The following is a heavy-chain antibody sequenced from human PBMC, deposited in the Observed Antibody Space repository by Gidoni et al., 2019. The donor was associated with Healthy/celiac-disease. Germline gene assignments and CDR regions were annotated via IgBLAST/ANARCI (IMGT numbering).Heavy chain of an antibody. V-gene: IGHV3-21*01. Sequence: EVQLVESGGGLVKPGGSLRLSCAASGFTFSSYSMNWVRQAPGKGLEWVSSISSSSSYIYYADSVKGRFTISRDNAKNSLYLQMNSLRAEDTAVYYCARDRYGGHDDAFDIWGQGTMVTVSS. CDR1: GFTFSSYS. J-gene: IGHJ3*02. CDR2: ISSSSSYI. D-gene: IGHD4-17*01. CDR3: ARDRYGGHDDAFDI.